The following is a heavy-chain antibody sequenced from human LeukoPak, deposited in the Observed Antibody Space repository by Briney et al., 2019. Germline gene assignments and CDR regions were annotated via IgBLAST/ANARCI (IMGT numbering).Heavy chain of an antibody. D-gene: IGHD3-10*01. CDR2: IRYDGSNK. Sequence: GGSLRLSCAASGLTFSSYGMHWVRQAPGKGLEWVAFIRYDGSNKYYADSVKGRFTISRDNSKNTLYLQMNSLRAEDTAVYYCAKDLAPNLWFGELSDYWGQGTLVTVSS. V-gene: IGHV3-30*02. CDR3: AKDLAPNLWFGELSDY. J-gene: IGHJ4*02. CDR1: GLTFSSYG.